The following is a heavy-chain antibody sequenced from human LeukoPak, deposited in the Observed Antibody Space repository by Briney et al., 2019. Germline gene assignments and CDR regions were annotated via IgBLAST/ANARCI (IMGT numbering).Heavy chain of an antibody. D-gene: IGHD3-10*01. CDR2: IHDSGST. CDR3: ASLYFYGSGSFPNY. CDR1: GGSISTRYYY. V-gene: IGHV4-39*01. Sequence: SETLSLTCAVSGGSISTRYYYWGWIRQPPGKGLEWIGTIHDSGSTYYSPSLKGQVTISVDTSNNQFSLKLSSVTAGDTAVYYCASLYFYGSGSFPNYWGEGILATVST. J-gene: IGHJ4*02.